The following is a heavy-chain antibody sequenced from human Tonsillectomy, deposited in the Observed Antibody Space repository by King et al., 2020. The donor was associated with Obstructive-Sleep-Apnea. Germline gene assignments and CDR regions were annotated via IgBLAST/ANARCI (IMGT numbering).Heavy chain of an antibody. D-gene: IGHD3-22*01. J-gene: IGHJ4*02. V-gene: IGHV3-15*01. Sequence: VQLVESGGGLVKPGGSLRLSCAASGFTFSNAWMSWVRQAPGKGLEWVGRIKSKTDGGTTDYAAPVKGRFTISRDDSKNTLYLQMNSLKTEDTAVYYCTTDRYDSSGYYLDYFDYWGQGTLVTVSS. CDR1: GFTFSNAW. CDR2: IKSKTDGGTT. CDR3: TTDRYDSSGYYLDYFDY.